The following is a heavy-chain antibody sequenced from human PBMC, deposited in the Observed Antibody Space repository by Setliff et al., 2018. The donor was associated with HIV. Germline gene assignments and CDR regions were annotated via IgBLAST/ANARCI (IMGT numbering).Heavy chain of an antibody. Sequence: SETLSLTCLVSGDSMIPHYWSWIRQPPGRGLEWIGEINHSANTNYSPSLKSRVTILVDTSKNQFSLKLNSVTAADTAVYYCARRLQFLEFLHGMDVWGQGTTVTVS. J-gene: IGHJ6*02. CDR3: ARRLQFLEFLHGMDV. D-gene: IGHD3-3*01. V-gene: IGHV4-34*01. CDR2: INHSANT. CDR1: GDSMIPHY.